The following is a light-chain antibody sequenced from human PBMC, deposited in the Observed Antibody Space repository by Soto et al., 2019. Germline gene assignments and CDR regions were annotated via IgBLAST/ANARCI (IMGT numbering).Light chain of an antibody. CDR3: QQYNTWPPANT. CDR1: QSVSSN. Sequence: EIVMTQSPATLSVSPGERATLSCRASQSVSSNLAWYQQKPGQAPRLLIYGASTRATGFPARFSGSGSGTEFNLTISSLQSEDFAGYYCQQYNTWPPANTFGQGTKLEIK. J-gene: IGKJ2*01. CDR2: GAS. V-gene: IGKV3-15*01.